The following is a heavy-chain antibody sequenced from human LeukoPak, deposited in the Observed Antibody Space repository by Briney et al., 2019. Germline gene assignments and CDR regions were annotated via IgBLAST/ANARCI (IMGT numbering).Heavy chain of an antibody. V-gene: IGHV3-30*04. CDR3: ARDQLAYSGYDTLFDY. CDR1: GFTFSSYA. CDR2: ISYDGSGS. J-gene: IGHJ4*02. D-gene: IGHD5-12*01. Sequence: GGSLRLSCAASGFTFSSYAIHWVRQTPGKGLEWVAVISYDGSGSYFADSVKGRFTISRDNSKSTLSLQMNRLRIEDTAIYYCARDQLAYSGYDTLFDYWGPGTLVTVSS.